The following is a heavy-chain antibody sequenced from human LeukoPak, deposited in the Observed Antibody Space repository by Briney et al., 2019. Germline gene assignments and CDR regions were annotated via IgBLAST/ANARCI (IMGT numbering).Heavy chain of an antibody. V-gene: IGHV3-23*01. Sequence: GGSLRLSCAVSGITLSNYGMSWVRQAPGKGLEWVAGISGSGGSTNYTDSVKGRFTISRDNPKNTLYLQMNSLRAEDTAFYFCAKRGVVIRVILVGFHKEAYYFESWGQGALVTVSS. CDR3: AKRGVVIRVILVGFHKEAYYFES. J-gene: IGHJ4*02. CDR1: GITLSNYG. D-gene: IGHD3/OR15-3a*01. CDR2: ISGSGGST.